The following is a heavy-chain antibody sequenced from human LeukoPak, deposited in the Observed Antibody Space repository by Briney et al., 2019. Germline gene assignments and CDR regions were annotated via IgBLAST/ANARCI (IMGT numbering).Heavy chain of an antibody. D-gene: IGHD2-21*01. CDR2: ISGDGART. CDR3: AKTVVVITFRFDS. CDR1: GFSFNNYV. J-gene: IGHJ4*02. Sequence: GGSLRLSCAASGFSFNNYVMSWVRQAPGKGLEWVSAISGDGARTYYADSVKGWFTISRDNSKNTLDLQMNSLRAEDTAIYYCAKTVVVITFRFDSWGQGSLVTVSS. V-gene: IGHV3-23*01.